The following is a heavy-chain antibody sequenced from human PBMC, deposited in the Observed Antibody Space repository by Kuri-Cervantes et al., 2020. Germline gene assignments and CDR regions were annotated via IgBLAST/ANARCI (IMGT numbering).Heavy chain of an antibody. Sequence: GESLKISCAASGFSFSSYAMSWVRQAPGKGLEWVSAISGSGGSIYYADSVKGRFTISKDNSKNTLYVQMNSLRAEDTAVYYCAKGGMYYYDSSGYFDYWGQGTLVTVSS. J-gene: IGHJ4*02. CDR1: GFSFSSYA. CDR2: ISGSGGSI. D-gene: IGHD3-22*01. CDR3: AKGGMYYYDSSGYFDY. V-gene: IGHV3-23*01.